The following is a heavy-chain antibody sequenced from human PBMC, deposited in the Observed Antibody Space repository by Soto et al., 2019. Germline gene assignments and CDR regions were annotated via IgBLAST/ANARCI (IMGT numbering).Heavy chain of an antibody. CDR1: GGSISSGGYS. Sequence: SETLSLTCAVSGGSISSGGYSWSWIRQPPGKGLEWIGYIYHSGSTYYNPSLKSRVTISVDRSKNQFSLKLSSVTAADTAVYYGESNISPYYFDYWGQGPLVPVSP. D-gene: IGHD4-4*01. V-gene: IGHV4-30-2*01. CDR2: IYHSGST. CDR3: ESNISPYYFDY. J-gene: IGHJ4*02.